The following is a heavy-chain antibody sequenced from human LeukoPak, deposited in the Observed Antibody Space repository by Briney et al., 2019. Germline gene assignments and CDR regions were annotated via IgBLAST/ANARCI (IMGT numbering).Heavy chain of an antibody. CDR3: ARDPFITMTGAYFDY. CDR2: ISYGGTT. V-gene: IGHV4-59*12. J-gene: IGHJ4*02. D-gene: IGHD3-22*01. CDR1: GGSISSYY. Sequence: SETLSLTCSVSGGSISSYYWSWIRQPPGKGLEYIGYISYGGTTNYNPSLKSRVTMSVDTSKNQFSLKLSSVTAADTAVYYCARDPFITMTGAYFDYWGQGTLVTVSS.